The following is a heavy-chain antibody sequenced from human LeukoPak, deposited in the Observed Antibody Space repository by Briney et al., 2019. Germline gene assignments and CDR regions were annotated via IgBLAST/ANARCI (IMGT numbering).Heavy chain of an antibody. V-gene: IGHV4-4*07. CDR3: ARDYVYSRSSGYFLFYTDV. D-gene: IGHD6-6*01. CDR1: CGSIITYY. Sequence: PSETLSLTCTVSCGSIITYYWNWIRQPAGKGLEWIGRIYTSGNTNYNPSLKSRVTISVDKSKNQFSLRLNSVTAADTAVYYCARDYVYSRSSGYFLFYTDVWGKGTTVTVSS. J-gene: IGHJ6*03. CDR2: IYTSGNT.